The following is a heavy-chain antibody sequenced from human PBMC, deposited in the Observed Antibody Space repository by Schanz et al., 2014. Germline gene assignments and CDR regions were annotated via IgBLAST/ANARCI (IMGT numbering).Heavy chain of an antibody. D-gene: IGHD4-4*01. J-gene: IGHJ4*02. CDR3: AKDRRSYNKEIDC. Sequence: EVQLVESGGGLVQPGGSLRLSCAASGFSFSSYAINWVRQAPGKGLEWVSSISGSGVSTYYADSVKGRFTISRDNSRNMLYLQMNSLRGEDTAVYYCAKDRRSYNKEIDCGGQGTLVTVSS. CDR2: ISGSGVST. V-gene: IGHV3-23*04. CDR1: GFSFSSYA.